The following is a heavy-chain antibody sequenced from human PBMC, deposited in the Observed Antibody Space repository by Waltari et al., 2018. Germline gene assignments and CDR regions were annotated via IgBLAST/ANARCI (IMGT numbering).Heavy chain of an antibody. CDR2: VSYDGSNK. CDR3: ASALYSSSWGPFDY. V-gene: IGHV3-30-3*01. D-gene: IGHD6-6*01. J-gene: IGHJ4*02. CDR1: GFTFSSYA. Sequence: SGGGVVQPGRSLRLSCAASGFTFSSYAMHWVRQAPGKGLEWVAVVSYDGSNKNYADSVKGRFTISRDNSKNTLYLQMNSLRAEDTAVYFCASALYSSSWGPFDYWGQGTLVTVSS.